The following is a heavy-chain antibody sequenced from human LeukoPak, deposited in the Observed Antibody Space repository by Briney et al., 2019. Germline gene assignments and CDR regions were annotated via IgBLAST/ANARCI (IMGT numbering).Heavy chain of an antibody. Sequence: GGSLRLSCAASGFTFSRNAMSWVRQAPGKGLEWVSVISGSGGSTYYADSVKGRFTISRDNSKNTLYLQMNSLRAEDTAVYYCAKDLALAAAGIMAFDYWGQGTLVTVSS. D-gene: IGHD6-13*01. CDR2: ISGSGGST. J-gene: IGHJ4*02. CDR1: GFTFSRNA. V-gene: IGHV3-23*01. CDR3: AKDLALAAAGIMAFDY.